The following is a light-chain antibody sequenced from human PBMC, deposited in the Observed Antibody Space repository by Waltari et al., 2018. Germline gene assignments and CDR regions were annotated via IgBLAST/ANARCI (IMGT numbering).Light chain of an antibody. V-gene: IGLV2-14*03. CDR3: AAWDDSLNGPV. CDR2: DVS. CDR1: RSDIGNYNF. Sequence: QSALTQPASVSGSPGQSITISCTGTRSDIGNYNFFSWYQQHPDKAPKLIIYDVSNRPSGVSNRFSGSKSGTSASLAISGLQSEDEADYYCAAWDDSLNGPVFGGGTKLTVL. J-gene: IGLJ2*01.